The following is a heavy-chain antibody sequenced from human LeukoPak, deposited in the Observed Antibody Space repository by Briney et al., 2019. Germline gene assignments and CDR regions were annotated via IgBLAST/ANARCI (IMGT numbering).Heavy chain of an antibody. CDR2: ISYDGSNK. D-gene: IGHD2-8*02. CDR1: GFTFSSYA. CDR3: ARKEAAWWNWFDP. V-gene: IGHV3-30-3*01. J-gene: IGHJ5*02. Sequence: GGSLRLSCAASGFTFSSYAMHWVRQAPGKGLEWVAVISYDGSNKYYADSVKGRFTTSRDNSKNTLYLQMNSLRAEDTAVYYCARKEAAWWNWFDPWGQGTLVTVSS.